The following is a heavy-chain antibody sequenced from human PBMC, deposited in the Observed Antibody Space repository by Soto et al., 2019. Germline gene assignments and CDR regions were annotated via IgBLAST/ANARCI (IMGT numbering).Heavy chain of an antibody. Sequence: GASVKVSWKASGYTFTSYGISWVRQAPGQGLEWMGWISAYNGNTNYAQKLQGRVTMTTDTSTSTAYMELRSLRSDDTAVYYCARGAYGSGKSDFDYWGQGTLVTVSS. CDR3: ARGAYGSGKSDFDY. V-gene: IGHV1-18*01. D-gene: IGHD3-10*01. J-gene: IGHJ4*02. CDR2: ISAYNGNT. CDR1: GYTFTSYG.